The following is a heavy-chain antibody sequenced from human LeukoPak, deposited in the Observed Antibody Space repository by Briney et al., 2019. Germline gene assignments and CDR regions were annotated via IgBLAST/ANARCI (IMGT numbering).Heavy chain of an antibody. Sequence: ASVKVSCKDSGYTFTGYYMHWVRQAPGLGLEWMGWINPNSGGTNYAQKFQGRVTMTRDTSLTTAYMELSRLRSDDTAVYYCARERSGSRDYWGQGTLVTVSS. CDR2: INPNSGGT. CDR1: GYTFTGYY. D-gene: IGHD3-10*01. V-gene: IGHV1-2*02. CDR3: ARERSGSRDY. J-gene: IGHJ4*02.